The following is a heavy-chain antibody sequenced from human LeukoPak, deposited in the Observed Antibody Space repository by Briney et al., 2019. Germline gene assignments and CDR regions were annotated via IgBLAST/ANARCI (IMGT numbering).Heavy chain of an antibody. CDR1: GGSISSYY. D-gene: IGHD6-13*01. Sequence: SETLSLTCTVSGGSISSYYWSWIRQPPGKGLEWIGYIYYSGSTNYNPSLKSRVTISVDTSKNQFSLKLSSVTAADTAVYYCARDSSSWSFFDYWGQGTLVTVSS. CDR2: IYYSGST. CDR3: ARDSSSWSFFDY. J-gene: IGHJ4*02. V-gene: IGHV4-59*12.